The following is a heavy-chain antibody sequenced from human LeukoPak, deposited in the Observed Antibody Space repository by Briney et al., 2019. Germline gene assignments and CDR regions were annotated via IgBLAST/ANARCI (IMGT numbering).Heavy chain of an antibody. Sequence: NSSETLSLTCTVSGVSISSYYWSWIRQPAGKGLEWIGRIYTSGSTNYNPSLKSRVTMSVDTSKNQFSLKLSSVTAADTAVYYCAREGYSYDYYYYYYMDVWGKGTTVTVSS. V-gene: IGHV4-4*07. CDR2: IYTSGST. CDR3: AREGYSYDYYYYYYMDV. D-gene: IGHD5-18*01. CDR1: GVSISSYY. J-gene: IGHJ6*03.